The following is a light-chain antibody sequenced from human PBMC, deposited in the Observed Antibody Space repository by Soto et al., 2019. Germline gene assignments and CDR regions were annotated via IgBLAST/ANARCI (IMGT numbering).Light chain of an antibody. CDR3: SSYAGDNDYVV. Sequence: QSALTQPPSASGSPGQSVTISCTGTTSDVGGYDFVSWYQQHPGKAPKLMIYDVTKRPSGVPDRFSGSKSGSTASLTVSGLQAEDEADYYCSSYAGDNDYVVFGGGTQLTVL. J-gene: IGLJ2*01. V-gene: IGLV2-8*01. CDR1: TSDVGGYDF. CDR2: DVT.